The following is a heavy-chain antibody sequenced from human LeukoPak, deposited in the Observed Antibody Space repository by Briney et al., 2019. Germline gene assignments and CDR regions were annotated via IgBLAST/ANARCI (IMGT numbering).Heavy chain of an antibody. J-gene: IGHJ4*02. CDR3: ARGLPYYYDSSSYYRVYFDY. D-gene: IGHD3-22*01. CDR1: GYTFTSYY. V-gene: IGHV1-46*01. CDR2: INPSGGST. Sequence: ASVKVSCKASGYTFTSYYMHWVRQAPGQELEWMGIINPSGGSTSYAQKFQGRVTMTRDTSTSTVYMALSSLKSEDTAVYYCARGLPYYYDSSSYYRVYFDYWGQGALVTVSS.